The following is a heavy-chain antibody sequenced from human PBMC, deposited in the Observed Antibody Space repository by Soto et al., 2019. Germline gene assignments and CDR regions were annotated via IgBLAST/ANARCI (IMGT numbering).Heavy chain of an antibody. V-gene: IGHV3-33*01. CDR2: IWYDGSNK. Sequence: HPGGSLRLSCAASGFTFSSYGMHWVRQAPGKGLEWVAVIWYDGSNKYYADSVKGRFTISRDNSKNTLYLQMNSLRAEDTAVYYCARDWSGGDYGIDYWGQGTLVTVSS. CDR1: GFTFSSYG. J-gene: IGHJ4*02. CDR3: ARDWSGGDYGIDY. D-gene: IGHD4-17*01.